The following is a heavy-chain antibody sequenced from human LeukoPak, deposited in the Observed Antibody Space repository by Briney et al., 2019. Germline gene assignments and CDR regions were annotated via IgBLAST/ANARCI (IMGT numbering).Heavy chain of an antibody. V-gene: IGHV4-59*12. CDR1: GGSISSYY. J-gene: IGHJ5*02. D-gene: IGHD6-19*01. CDR2: IYYSGTT. Sequence: KPSETLSLTCTVSGGSISSYYWSWIRQPPGKGLDCIGYIYYSGTTNYNPSLKSRVTISLDTSKNQFSLKLSSVTAADTAVYYCARRRQWLVNWFDPWGQGTLVTVSS. CDR3: ARRRQWLVNWFDP.